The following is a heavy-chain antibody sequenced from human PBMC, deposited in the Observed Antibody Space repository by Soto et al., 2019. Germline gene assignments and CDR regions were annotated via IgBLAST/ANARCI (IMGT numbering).Heavy chain of an antibody. Sequence: SETLSLTCAVSGGAVSSTNWWSWVRQSPGKGLEWIGDIYHIGSTNYNPSLRGRVTISVDKSNNQFSLTLKYVTAADTAVYYCARDLHFRGYGWFDPWGQGTLVTVS. D-gene: IGHD3-10*01. CDR3: ARDLHFRGYGWFDP. CDR1: GGAVSSTNW. J-gene: IGHJ5*02. CDR2: IYHIGST. V-gene: IGHV4-4*02.